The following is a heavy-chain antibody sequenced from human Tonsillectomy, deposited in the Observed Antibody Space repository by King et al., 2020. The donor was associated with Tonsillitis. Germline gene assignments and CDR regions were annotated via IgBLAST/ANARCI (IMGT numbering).Heavy chain of an antibody. CDR1: GFIFRSYA. J-gene: IGHJ3*02. Sequence: VPLVSSGGGLVQPGGSLRLSCVASGFIFRSYALTWVRQAPGKGLEWVSASSDSGGSTYYGDSVKGRLTLPRDNSKTTLYLQMNSLRAADTAVEDGANRRATGEAAGDSWGNGT. D-gene: IGHD2-15*01. V-gene: IGHV3-23*04. CDR2: SSDSGGST. CDR3: ANRRATGEAAGDS.